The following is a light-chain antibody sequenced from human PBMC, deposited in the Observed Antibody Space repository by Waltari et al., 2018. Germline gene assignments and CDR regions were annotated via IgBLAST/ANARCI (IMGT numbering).Light chain of an antibody. Sequence: QPVLTQPTSLSASPGASARLTCTLRSGISVGSYRIFWYQQKPGSPPRYLLNYHTDSDKHQVSGVPGRFSGSKDASANAGSLLIAGLQSEDEADYYCMIWHNNAWVFGGGTRLTVL. J-gene: IGLJ2*01. CDR3: MIWHNNAWV. V-gene: IGLV5-45*01. CDR2: YHTDSDK. CDR1: SGISVGSYR.